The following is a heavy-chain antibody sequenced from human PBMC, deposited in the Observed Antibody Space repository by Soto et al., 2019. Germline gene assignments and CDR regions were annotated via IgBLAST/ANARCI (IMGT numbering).Heavy chain of an antibody. D-gene: IGHD2-8*01. CDR2: ISGSGGST. V-gene: IGHV3-23*01. CDR1: GFTFSSYA. CDR3: AKDLVFAISLGYCTNGVCRIYAFDI. Sequence: GGSLRLSCAASGFTFSSYAMSWVRQAPGKGLEWVSAISGSGGSTYYADSVKGRFTISRDNSKNRLYLQMNSLRAEDTAVYYCAKDLVFAISLGYCTNGVCRIYAFDIWGQGTMVTVSS. J-gene: IGHJ3*02.